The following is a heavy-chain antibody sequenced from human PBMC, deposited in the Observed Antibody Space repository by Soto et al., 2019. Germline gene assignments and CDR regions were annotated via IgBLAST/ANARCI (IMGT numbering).Heavy chain of an antibody. D-gene: IGHD5-12*01. J-gene: IGHJ4*02. V-gene: IGHV1-46*01. CDR1: GYTSTSYY. CDR2: INPSGGST. CDR3: ARAVATHVLDY. Sequence: ASVKVSCKASGYTSTSYYMHWVRQAPGQGLEWMGIINPSGGSTSYAQKFQGRVTMTRDTSASTVYMELSSLRSEDTAVYYCARAVATHVLDYWGQGTLVTVSS.